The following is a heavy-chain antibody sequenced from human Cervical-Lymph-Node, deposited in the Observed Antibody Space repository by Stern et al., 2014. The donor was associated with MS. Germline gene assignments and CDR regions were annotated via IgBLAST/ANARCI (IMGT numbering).Heavy chain of an antibody. V-gene: IGHV4-34*01. CDR3: ARGSTVYYYYGMDV. J-gene: IGHJ6*02. D-gene: IGHD4-11*01. Sequence: QVQLQQWGAGLLKPSETLSLTCAVSGGSFSGYYWSWIRQPPGKGLEWIWEINHSGSTNYNPPLKSRVTILVTKHKNKFSLQMSSVTAADTAVYYCARGSTVYYYYGMDVWGQGTTVTVSS. CDR2: INHSGST. CDR1: GGSFSGYY.